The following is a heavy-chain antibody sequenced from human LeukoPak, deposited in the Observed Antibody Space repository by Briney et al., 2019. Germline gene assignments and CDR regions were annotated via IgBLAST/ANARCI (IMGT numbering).Heavy chain of an antibody. CDR1: GTSISNGSYY. J-gene: IGHJ4*02. Sequence: SETLSLTCSVSGTSISNGSYYWTWIRQPAGKGLEWLGRISNSGNTFYNPSLKSRVTISLDTSENQFSLKLSSVTAADTAVYYCARGNNGFTVLDSWGQGILVTVSS. CDR2: ISNSGNT. D-gene: IGHD1/OR15-1a*01. V-gene: IGHV4-61*02. CDR3: ARGNNGFTVLDS.